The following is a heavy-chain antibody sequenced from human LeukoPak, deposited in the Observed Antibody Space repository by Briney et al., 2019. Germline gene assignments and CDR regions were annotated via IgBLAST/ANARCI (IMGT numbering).Heavy chain of an antibody. CDR1: GGSFSSYF. CDR2: IYYSGST. V-gene: IGHV4-59*01. Sequence: SETLSLACTVSGGSFSSYFWSWIRQPPGKGLEWIGYIYYSGSTHYNSSLKSRVTISLDTSRNQFSLKLSSVTAADTAVYYCARQLGDRLLFDYWGQGTLVTVSS. D-gene: IGHD2-21*01. J-gene: IGHJ4*02. CDR3: ARQLGDRLLFDY.